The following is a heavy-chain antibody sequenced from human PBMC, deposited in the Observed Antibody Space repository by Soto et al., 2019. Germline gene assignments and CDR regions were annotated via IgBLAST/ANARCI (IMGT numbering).Heavy chain of an antibody. CDR2: IYYGGST. V-gene: IGHV4-30-4*01. D-gene: IGHD4-4*01. CDR3: ARAVLMTTVLSFDY. J-gene: IGHJ4*02. CDR1: GGSISSGDYY. Sequence: QVQLQESGPGLLKPSQTLSLTCTVSGGSISSGDYYWSWIRQPPGKGLEWIGYIYYGGSTSYNPSLRSRVSIALDTSKNQCSLKLSSVTAADTAVYYCARAVLMTTVLSFDYWGQGTLVTVAS.